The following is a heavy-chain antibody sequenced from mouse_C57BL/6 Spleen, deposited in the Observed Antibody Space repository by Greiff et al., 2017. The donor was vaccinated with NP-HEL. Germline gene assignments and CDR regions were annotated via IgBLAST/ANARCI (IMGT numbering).Heavy chain of an antibody. CDR1: GYTFTSYW. J-gene: IGHJ3*01. Sequence: QVQLKQPGAELVRPGSSVKLSCKASGYTFTSYWMHWVKQRPIQGLEWIGNIDPSDSETHYNQKFKDKATLTVDKSSSTAYMQLSSLTSEDSAVYYCARSFPPYSPFAYWGQGTLVTVSA. CDR3: ARSFPPYSPFAY. D-gene: IGHD2-10*01. V-gene: IGHV1-52*01. CDR2: IDPSDSET.